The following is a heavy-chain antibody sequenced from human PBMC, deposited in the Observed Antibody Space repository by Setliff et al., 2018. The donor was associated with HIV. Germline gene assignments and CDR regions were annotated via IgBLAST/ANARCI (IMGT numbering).Heavy chain of an antibody. V-gene: IGHV3-23*01. CDR2: ISGSGGST. Sequence: PGGSLRLSCAASGFTFSSYAMTWVRQAPGKGLEWVSVISGSGGSTYYADSVKGRFTISRDNSKNTLFLQMNSLRPEDAAVYYCARVRLYNTALDYWGQGTLVTVSS. CDR3: ARVRLYNTALDY. CDR1: GFTFSSYA. J-gene: IGHJ4*02. D-gene: IGHD3-3*01.